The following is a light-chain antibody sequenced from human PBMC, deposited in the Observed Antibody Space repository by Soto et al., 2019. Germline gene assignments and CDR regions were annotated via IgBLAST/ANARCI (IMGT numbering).Light chain of an antibody. J-gene: IGKJ3*01. CDR1: QGISNF. CDR3: QVYNSAPPVT. V-gene: IGKV1-27*01. CDR2: AAS. Sequence: DIQMTQSPSSLSASVGDRVTITCRASQGISNFLAWYQQKPVKVPKVLIYAASTLQSGVPSRFSGSGSGTDFTFTISSLQPEDVATYYCQVYNSAPPVTFGPGTKVDIK.